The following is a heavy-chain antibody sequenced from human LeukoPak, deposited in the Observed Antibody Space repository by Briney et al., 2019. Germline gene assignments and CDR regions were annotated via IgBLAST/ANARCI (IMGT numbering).Heavy chain of an antibody. CDR1: GGSINSGGYY. CDR3: ARASPWTRTYYFDY. Sequence: SETLSLTCTVSGGSINSGGYYWSWIRQHPGKGLEWIGYIYYSGSTYYNPSLKSRVTISVDTSKNQFSLKLSSVTAADTAVYYCARASPWTRTYYFDYWGQGTLVTVSS. V-gene: IGHV4-31*03. CDR2: IYYSGST. D-gene: IGHD1-7*01. J-gene: IGHJ4*02.